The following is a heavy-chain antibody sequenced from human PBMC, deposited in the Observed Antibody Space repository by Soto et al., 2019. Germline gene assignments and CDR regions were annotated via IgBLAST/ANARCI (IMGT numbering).Heavy chain of an antibody. CDR1: GFTFGDYA. J-gene: IGHJ4*02. CDR2: IRSKPYGVTT. Sequence: GGSLRLSCTASGFTFGDYAMSWFRQAPGKGLEWVGFIRSKPYGVTTEYTASVKGRFTISRDDSKSIAYLQMNSLKIEDTAVYYCTRGIWEMATIRPENYWGQGTLVTVSS. D-gene: IGHD5-12*01. V-gene: IGHV3-49*01. CDR3: TRGIWEMATIRPENY.